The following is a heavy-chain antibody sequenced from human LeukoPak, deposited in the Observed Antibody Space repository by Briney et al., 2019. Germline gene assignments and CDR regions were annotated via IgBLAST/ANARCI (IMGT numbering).Heavy chain of an antibody. CDR2: ISYDGSNK. CDR3: ARETVLLWFGGVGVAFDI. J-gene: IGHJ3*02. V-gene: IGHV3-30-3*01. D-gene: IGHD3-10*01. CDR1: GFTFSSYA. Sequence: GGSLRLSCAASGFTFSSYAMHWARQAPGKGLEWVAIISYDGSNKYYADSVKGRFTISRDNSKNTLYLQMDSLRVEDMAVYYCARETVLLWFGGVGVAFDIWGQGTMVTVSS.